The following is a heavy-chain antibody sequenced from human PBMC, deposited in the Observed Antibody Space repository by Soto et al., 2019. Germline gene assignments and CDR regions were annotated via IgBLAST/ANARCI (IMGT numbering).Heavy chain of an antibody. CDR2: TYYRSKWIH. Sequence: SQTLSLTCAISGDSVSSSSAAWNWIRHSPSRGLEWLGRTYYRSKWIHEYAVSLESRITISPDTSKNQFSLQLYSVTPEDTAVYYCAGVVWFRGMDVWGQGTPVTVSS. V-gene: IGHV6-1*01. D-gene: IGHD3-16*01. CDR1: GDSVSSSSAA. J-gene: IGHJ6*02. CDR3: AGVVWFRGMDV.